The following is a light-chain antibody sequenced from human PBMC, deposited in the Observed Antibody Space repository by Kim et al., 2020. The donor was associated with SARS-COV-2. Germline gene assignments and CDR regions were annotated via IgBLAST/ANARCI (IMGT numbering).Light chain of an antibody. CDR2: EDS. V-gene: IGLV3-10*01. CDR1: ALGKRY. CDR3: YSADRV. Sequence: SYELTQPPSVSVSPGQTARITCSGDALGKRYVYWYQQKSGQAPMLVIYEDSKRPSGILDRFTGSNSGTMATLTITGAQVEDEADYYCYSADRVFGGGTQLPVL. J-gene: IGLJ3*02.